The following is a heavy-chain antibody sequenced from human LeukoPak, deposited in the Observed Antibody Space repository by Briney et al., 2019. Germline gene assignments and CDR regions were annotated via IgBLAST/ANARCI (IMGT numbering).Heavy chain of an antibody. CDR1: GFTFDDYA. CDR3: ATSDDSSGSD. V-gene: IGHV3-9*01. CDR2: ISWNSGSI. J-gene: IGHJ4*02. D-gene: IGHD3-22*01. Sequence: PGGSLRLSCAASGFTFDDYAMHWVRQAPGKGLEGGSGISWNSGSIGYADAVKGRFAISRDNAKNSLYLQMTSLRAEDTALYYCATSDDSSGSDWGQGTLVTVSS.